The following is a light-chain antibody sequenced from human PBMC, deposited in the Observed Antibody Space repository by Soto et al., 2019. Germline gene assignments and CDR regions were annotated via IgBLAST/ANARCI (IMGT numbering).Light chain of an antibody. CDR2: DAS. V-gene: IGKV1-5*01. J-gene: IGKJ1*01. CDR3: QQYDSYSWT. CDR1: QSISTW. Sequence: DIQMTQSPSTLSASVGDRVTITCRASQSISTWLAWYQQKPGKAPKLLIFDASSLKRGVPSRFSGSGSGTYFPLAISSLQPDDFATYYCQQYDSYSWTFGQGTKVDIK.